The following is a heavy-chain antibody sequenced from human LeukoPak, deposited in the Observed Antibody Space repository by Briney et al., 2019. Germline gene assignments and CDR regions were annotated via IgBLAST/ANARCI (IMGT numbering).Heavy chain of an antibody. J-gene: IGHJ4*02. CDR2: INWNGGST. CDR3: ATGYCSSTSCYTPLDY. D-gene: IGHD2-2*02. V-gene: IGHV3-20*04. CDR1: GFTFSNYA. Sequence: PGGSLRLSCAASGFTFSNYAMSWVRQAPGKGLEWVSGINWNGGSTGYADSVKGRFTISRDNAKNSLYLQMNSLRAEDTALYYCATGYCSSTSCYTPLDYWGQGTLVTVSS.